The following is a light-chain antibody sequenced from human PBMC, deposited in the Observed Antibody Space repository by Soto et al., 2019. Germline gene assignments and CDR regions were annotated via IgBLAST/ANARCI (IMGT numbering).Light chain of an antibody. CDR1: SSDIGGYNY. CDR3: SSYRTGATYV. V-gene: IGLV2-14*03. CDR2: DVS. J-gene: IGLJ1*01. Sequence: QSVLTQPASVSGSPGQSITISCTGTSSDIGGYNYVSWYQHHPGKAPRLIIYDVSHWPSGVSSRFSASKSGNTASLTISGLQAEDEADYYCSSYRTGATYVFGTGTKVTVL.